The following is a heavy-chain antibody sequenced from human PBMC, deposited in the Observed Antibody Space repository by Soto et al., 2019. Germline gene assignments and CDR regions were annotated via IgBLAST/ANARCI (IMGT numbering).Heavy chain of an antibody. CDR3: ARGEADYYGSGSYYTTAASYYYGMDV. Sequence: ASVKVSCKASGYTFTGYYMHWVRQAPGQGREGMGWINPNSGGRNYAQKFQGWVTMTRDTSISTAYMELSRLRSDDTAVYYCARGEADYYGSGSYYTTAASYYYGMDVWGQGPTAKVS. J-gene: IGHJ6*02. D-gene: IGHD3-10*01. V-gene: IGHV1-2*04. CDR1: GYTFTGYY. CDR2: INPNSGGR.